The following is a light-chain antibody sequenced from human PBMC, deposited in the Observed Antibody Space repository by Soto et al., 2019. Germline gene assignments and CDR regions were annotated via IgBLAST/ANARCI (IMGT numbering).Light chain of an antibody. J-gene: IGLJ1*01. CDR2: AVT. Sequence: QSALTQPASVSGSPGQSITISCTGTSSDVGGYNYVSWYQQHPGKAPKLMIYAVTDRPSGVSSRFSGSKSGNTASLTISGLQAEDEADYYCSSYSTTSTLVFGSGTKLTVL. CDR3: SSYSTTSTLV. V-gene: IGLV2-14*01. CDR1: SSDVGGYNY.